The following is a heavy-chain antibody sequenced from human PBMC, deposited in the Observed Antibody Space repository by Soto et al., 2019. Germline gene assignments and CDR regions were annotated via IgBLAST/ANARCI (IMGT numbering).Heavy chain of an antibody. J-gene: IGHJ6*02. CDR2: IYYRGST. D-gene: IGHD3-10*01. Sequence: SETLSLTCTVSAASISSSTAYWVWIRQSPGKGLEWIGSIYYRGSTYYSPSLKSRVTISVDTSKNQILLKLSSVTAADTAVYYCAEGRSSYAMDVRGQGTTVTVSS. CDR3: AEGRSSYAMDV. V-gene: IGHV4-39*01. CDR1: AASISSSTAY.